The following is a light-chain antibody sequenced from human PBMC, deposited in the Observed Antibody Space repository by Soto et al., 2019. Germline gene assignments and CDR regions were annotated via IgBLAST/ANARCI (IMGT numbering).Light chain of an antibody. V-gene: IGKV1-5*03. CDR2: QAS. CDR1: QSVSGW. J-gene: IGKJ2*01. Sequence: DIQMTQSPSTLSASVGDRVAITCRASQSVSGWLAWYQQKPGKVPKLLIYQASTFEDGVPSRFSGSGSGTVFTLTISSLQPDDSATYYCQHYNDYSYTFGPGTNLEIK. CDR3: QHYNDYSYT.